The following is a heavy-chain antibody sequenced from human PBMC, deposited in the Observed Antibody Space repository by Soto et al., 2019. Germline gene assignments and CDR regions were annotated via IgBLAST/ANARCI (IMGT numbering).Heavy chain of an antibody. CDR1: GFTFSSYG. D-gene: IGHD3-22*01. Sequence: GGSLRLSCAASGFTFSSYGMHWVRQAPGKGLEWVAVISYDGSNKYYADSVKGRFTISRDNSKNTLYLQMNSLRAEDTAVYYCAKEVPLSYYDSSGYSTNWYFDLWGRGTLVTVSS. CDR2: ISYDGSNK. J-gene: IGHJ2*01. V-gene: IGHV3-30*18. CDR3: AKEVPLSYYDSSGYSTNWYFDL.